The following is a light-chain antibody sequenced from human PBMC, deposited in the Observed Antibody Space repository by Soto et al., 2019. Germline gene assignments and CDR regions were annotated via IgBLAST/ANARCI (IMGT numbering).Light chain of an antibody. CDR3: QQFNNWPGT. J-gene: IGKJ3*01. Sequence: DIQMTQSPSSLSASVGDRVTITCRASQSISRYLNWYQQKPGKAPKLLIYAASSLLGGVPSRFSGSGSGTDFTLTINSPQPEDFATYYCQQFNNWPGTFGPGTKVDIK. V-gene: IGKV1-39*01. CDR2: AAS. CDR1: QSISRY.